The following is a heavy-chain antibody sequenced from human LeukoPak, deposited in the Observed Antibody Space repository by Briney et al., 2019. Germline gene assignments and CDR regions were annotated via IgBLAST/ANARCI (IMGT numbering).Heavy chain of an antibody. D-gene: IGHD4-23*01. J-gene: IGHJ6*02. Sequence: ASVKVSCKASGFIFTGYYMHWVRQAPGQGLEWMGCINANSGGTNYAQHFQGRVSMTWDTSISTGYMALNSLTSDDTAIYYCARKDGGRDGMDVWGQGTTVTVSS. V-gene: IGHV1-2*02. CDR1: GFIFTGYY. CDR3: ARKDGGRDGMDV. CDR2: INANSGGT.